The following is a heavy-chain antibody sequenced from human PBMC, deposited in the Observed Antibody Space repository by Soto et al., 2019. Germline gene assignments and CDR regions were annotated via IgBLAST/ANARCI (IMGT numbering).Heavy chain of an antibody. D-gene: IGHD2-2*01. CDR2: INHSGST. V-gene: IGHV4-34*01. CDR1: GGSFSGYY. CDR3: ARPGGYCSSTSCYGIGVYYYGMEV. Sequence: PSETLSLTCAVYGGSFSGYYWSWIRQPPGKGLEWIGEINHSGSTNYNPSLKSRVTISVDTSKNQFSLKLSSVTAADTAVYYCARPGGYCSSTSCYGIGVYYYGMEVWGQGTTVTVS. J-gene: IGHJ6*02.